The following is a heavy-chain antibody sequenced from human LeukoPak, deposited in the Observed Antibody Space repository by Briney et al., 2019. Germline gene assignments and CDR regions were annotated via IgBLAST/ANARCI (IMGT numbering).Heavy chain of an antibody. J-gene: IGHJ4*02. Sequence: GGSLRLSCAASGFTFSSFGMHWVRQAPGKGLEWVAFIHYDGSNEYYADSVKGRFTISRDNSKNTLYLQMNSLRAEDTAVYYCAKGGHSDIWYPYFDYWGQGTLVTVSS. CDR3: AKGGHSDIWYPYFDY. D-gene: IGHD6-13*01. CDR2: IHYDGSNE. V-gene: IGHV3-30*02. CDR1: GFTFSSFG.